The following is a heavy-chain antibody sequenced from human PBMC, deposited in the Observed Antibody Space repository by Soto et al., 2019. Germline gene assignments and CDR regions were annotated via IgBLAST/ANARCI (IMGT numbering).Heavy chain of an antibody. CDR2: IYYSGST. CDR1: GGSISSYY. J-gene: IGHJ6*02. V-gene: IGHV4-59*01. Sequence: PSETLSLTCTVSGGSISSYYWSWIRQPPGKGLEWIGYIYYSGSTNYNPSLKSRVTISVDTSKNQFSLKLSSVTAADTAVYYCARDHSDWGVGYYYYGMDVWGQGTTVTVSS. D-gene: IGHD7-27*01. CDR3: ARDHSDWGVGYYYYGMDV.